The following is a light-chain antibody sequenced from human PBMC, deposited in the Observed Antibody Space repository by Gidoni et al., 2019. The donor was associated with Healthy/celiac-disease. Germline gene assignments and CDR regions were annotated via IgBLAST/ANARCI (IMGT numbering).Light chain of an antibody. CDR3: QQYNNWRPWT. CDR1: QSVSSN. Sequence: ELVMTQSPATLSVSPAERATLTCRARQSVSSNLAWYQQKPGQATRLLIYGASTRATGIPARFSGSGSGTEFTLTISSLQSEDFAVYYCQQYNNWRPWTFGQGTKVEIK. CDR2: GAS. V-gene: IGKV3-15*01. J-gene: IGKJ1*01.